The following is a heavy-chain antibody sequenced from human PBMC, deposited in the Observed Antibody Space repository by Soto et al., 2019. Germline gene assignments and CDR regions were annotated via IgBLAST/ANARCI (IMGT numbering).Heavy chain of an antibody. CDR2: MQPSTGRT. CDR3: ARGVSAGVDY. CDR1: GYSFTSLD. J-gene: IGHJ4*02. D-gene: IGHD1-26*01. Sequence: QVQLVQSGAEVREPGASVKVSCKASGYSFTSLDINWVRQTAGQGLEWMGWMQPSTGRTGYAQKLQGRVTMTRDTSINTAYMGLTTLTSDDTAFYYCARGVSAGVDYWGQGTLVTVSS. V-gene: IGHV1-8*01.